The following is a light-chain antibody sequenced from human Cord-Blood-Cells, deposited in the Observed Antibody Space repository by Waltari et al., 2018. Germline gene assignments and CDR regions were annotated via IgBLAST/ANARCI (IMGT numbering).Light chain of an antibody. CDR3: CSYAGSPYV. CDR1: SSDVGSYNL. Sequence: QSALTQPASVSGSPGQSITISCTGTSSDVGSYNLASWYQQHPGKAPKLMIYEGSKRHSGVSNRFSGSKSGNTASLTISGLQAEDEADYYCCSYAGSPYVFGTGTKVTVL. V-gene: IGLV2-23*01. J-gene: IGLJ1*01. CDR2: EGS.